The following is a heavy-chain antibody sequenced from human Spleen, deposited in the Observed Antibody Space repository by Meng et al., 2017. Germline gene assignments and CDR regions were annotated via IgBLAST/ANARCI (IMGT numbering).Heavy chain of an antibody. CDR3: ARDYSSSFGY. D-gene: IGHD6-13*01. CDR2: IYYSGST. CDR1: GGSISSSSYY. Sequence: SETLSLTCTVSGGSISSSSYYWGWIRQPPGKGLEWIGSIYYSGSTYYNPSLKSRVTISVDTSKNQFSLKLSSVTAADTAVYYCARDYSSSFGYWGQGTLVTVSS. J-gene: IGHJ4*02. V-gene: IGHV4-39*07.